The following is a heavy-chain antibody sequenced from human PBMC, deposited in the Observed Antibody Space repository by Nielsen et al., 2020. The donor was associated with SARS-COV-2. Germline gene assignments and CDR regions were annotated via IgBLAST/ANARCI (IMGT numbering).Heavy chain of an antibody. J-gene: IGHJ3*02. Sequence: GGSLRLSCESSGFTFSSHSMTWVRQGPGKGLEYISTISDTSSYIYYADSVRGRFTISRDNAKNSLYLQMNSLRAEDTAVYFCARDLTMEALDIWGQGTMVTVSS. CDR2: ISDTSSYI. CDR1: GFTFSSHS. CDR3: ARDLTMEALDI. V-gene: IGHV3-21*01. D-gene: IGHD1-1*01.